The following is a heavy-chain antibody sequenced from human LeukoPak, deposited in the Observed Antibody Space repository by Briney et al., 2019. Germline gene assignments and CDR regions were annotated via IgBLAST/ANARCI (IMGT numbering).Heavy chain of an antibody. CDR2: IYHGGST. J-gene: IGHJ4*02. CDR1: GYSISSGYF. Sequence: PSETLSLTCTVSGYSISSGYFWGWIRQPPGKGLEGIGRIYHGGSTYYNPSLESRVTMSEDTTKNKFSLKLSSLTAADTAVYYCARTRNLSYYYGSGSYYNGICYFDYWGQGTLVTVSS. D-gene: IGHD3-10*01. CDR3: ARTRNLSYYYGSGSYYNGICYFDY. V-gene: IGHV4-38-2*02.